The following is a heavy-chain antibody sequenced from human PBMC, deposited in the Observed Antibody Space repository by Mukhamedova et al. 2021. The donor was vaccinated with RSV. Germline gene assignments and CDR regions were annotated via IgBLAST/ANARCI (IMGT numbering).Heavy chain of an antibody. V-gene: IGHV3-43D*04. J-gene: IGHJ3*02. D-gene: IGHD6-19*01. Sequence: GKGLEWVSLISWDGGSTYYADSVKGPFTISRDNSKNSLYLQMNSLRAEDTALYYCAKDMGHWLVHDAFDIWGQGTMVTVSS. CDR2: ISWDGGST. CDR3: AKDMGHWLVHDAFDI.